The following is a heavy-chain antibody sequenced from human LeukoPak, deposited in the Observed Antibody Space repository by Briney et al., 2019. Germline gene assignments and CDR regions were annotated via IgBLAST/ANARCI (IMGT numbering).Heavy chain of an antibody. J-gene: IGHJ5*02. CDR2: ITGSGGDT. D-gene: IGHD1-26*01. CDR1: RFTFSSYA. CDR3: AKDLGWELSNGFDP. V-gene: IGHV3-23*01. Sequence: PGGSLRLSCAASRFTFSSYAMSWVRQAPGKGLEWVSGITGSGGDTYYADSVKGRFTISRDNSKNTLYLQMNSLRAEDTAVYYCAKDLGWELSNGFDPWGQGTLVTVSS.